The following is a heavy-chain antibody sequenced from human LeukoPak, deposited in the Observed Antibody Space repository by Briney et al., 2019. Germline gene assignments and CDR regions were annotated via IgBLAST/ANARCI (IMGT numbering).Heavy chain of an antibody. Sequence: LPVSCPHCGLTFSDYYIIWVRQAAGPGVGGGADSSSTASTINYAASVKGRFTISRDNARKSLYLQMNSLRAEDTAVYYCARRGPSCGGDCYSPGAEYFQHWGQGTLVTVSS. CDR2: SSSTASTI. V-gene: IGHV3-11*01. D-gene: IGHD2-21*02. CDR1: GLTFSDYY. CDR3: ARRGPSCGGDCYSPGAEYFQH. J-gene: IGHJ1*01.